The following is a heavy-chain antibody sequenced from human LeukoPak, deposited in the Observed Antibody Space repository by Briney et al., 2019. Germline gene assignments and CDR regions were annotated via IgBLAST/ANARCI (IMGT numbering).Heavy chain of an antibody. CDR2: INPNSGET. J-gene: IGHJ4*02. D-gene: IGHD3-10*01. CDR1: GYIFTGYY. CDR3: ARDDGSHFFDF. V-gene: IGHV1-2*02. Sequence: ASVKVSCKGSGYIFTGYYTQWVRQAPGQGLEWMGWINPNSGETNYAQKFQGRVTMTRDTSTRTADMELSSLRPEDTAVYYCARDDGSHFFDFWGQGNPGHRLL.